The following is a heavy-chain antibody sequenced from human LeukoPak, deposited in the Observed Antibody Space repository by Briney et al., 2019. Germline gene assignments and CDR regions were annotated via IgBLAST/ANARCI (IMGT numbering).Heavy chain of an antibody. D-gene: IGHD3-9*01. V-gene: IGHV4-61*01. CDR1: GGSVSSGSYY. CDR2: IYYSGST. J-gene: IGHJ4*02. Sequence: SETLCLTCTVSGGSVSSGSYYWSWIRQPPGKGLEWIGYIYYSGSTNYNPSLKSRVTISVDTSKNQFSLKLSSVTAADTAVYYCARVSSPHYDILTGYFFDYWGQGTLVTVSS. CDR3: ARVSSPHYDILTGYFFDY.